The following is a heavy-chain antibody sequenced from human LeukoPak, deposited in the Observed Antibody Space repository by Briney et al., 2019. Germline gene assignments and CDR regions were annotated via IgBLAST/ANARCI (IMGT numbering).Heavy chain of an antibody. CDR2: INHSGTT. V-gene: IGHV4-34*01. Sequence: SETLSLTCAVYGGSSSDYYWSWIRQPPGKGLEWIGEINHSGTTNYSPSLKSRVSISVDTSKNQFSLKLNSVTAADAAMYYCASHYSSGSYRYTGSFDSWGQGMLVNVSP. J-gene: IGHJ4*02. CDR1: GGSSSDYY. CDR3: ASHYSSGSYRYTGSFDS. D-gene: IGHD3-16*02.